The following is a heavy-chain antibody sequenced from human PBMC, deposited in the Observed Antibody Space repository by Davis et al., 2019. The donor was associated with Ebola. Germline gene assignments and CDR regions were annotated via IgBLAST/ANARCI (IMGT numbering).Heavy chain of an antibody. CDR3: TTVFGFGNYWAAAGFY. V-gene: IGHV3-15*01. J-gene: IGHJ4*02. D-gene: IGHD6-13*01. Sequence: GESLKISCAASGFTFSNAWMSWVRQAPGKGLEWVGRIKSKTDGGTTDYAAPVKGRFTISRDDSKNTLYLQMNSLKTEDTAVYYCTTVFGFGNYWAAAGFYWGQGTLVTVSS. CDR2: IKSKTDGGTT. CDR1: GFTFSNAW.